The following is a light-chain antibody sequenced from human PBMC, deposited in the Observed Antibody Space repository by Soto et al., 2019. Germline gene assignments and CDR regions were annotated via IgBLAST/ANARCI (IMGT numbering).Light chain of an antibody. J-gene: IGLJ1*01. CDR3: HVWDSSSGHYI. V-gene: IGLV3-21*02. CDR1: NIGRKS. CDR2: DDS. Sequence: LTQPPSVSVAPGQTARISCGGNNIGRKSVHWYQQKPGRAPVVVVYDDSDRPSGIPERFSGANSGDTATLTISRVEAGDEANYYCHVWDSSSGHYIFGTGTKVTVL.